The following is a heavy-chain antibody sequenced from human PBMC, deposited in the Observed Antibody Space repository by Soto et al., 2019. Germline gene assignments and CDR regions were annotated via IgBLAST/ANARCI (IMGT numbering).Heavy chain of an antibody. Sequence: GGSLRLSCAASGFTFSSYAMSWVRQAPGKGLEWVSAISGSGGSTYYADSVKGRFTISRDNSKNTLYLQMNSLRAEDTAVYYCAKSGWGLERRAIFDYWGQGTLVTVSS. J-gene: IGHJ4*02. CDR2: ISGSGGST. V-gene: IGHV3-23*01. CDR3: AKSGWGLERRAIFDY. CDR1: GFTFSSYA. D-gene: IGHD1-1*01.